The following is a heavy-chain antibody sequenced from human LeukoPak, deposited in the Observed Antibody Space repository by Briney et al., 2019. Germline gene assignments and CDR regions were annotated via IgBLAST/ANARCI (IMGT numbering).Heavy chain of an antibody. CDR2: INPSSGST. D-gene: IGHD3-22*01. Sequence: GASVTVSCTSSGYTFTSYYMYWVRRAPGQGLEWMGIINPSSGSTNCAQKFQGRVTMTRDTSTSTVYMDLTRLRSEDTAVYYCARVRSSGYYYKAFDIWGQGTMVTVSS. CDR1: GYTFTSYY. J-gene: IGHJ3*02. V-gene: IGHV1-46*01. CDR3: ARVRSSGYYYKAFDI.